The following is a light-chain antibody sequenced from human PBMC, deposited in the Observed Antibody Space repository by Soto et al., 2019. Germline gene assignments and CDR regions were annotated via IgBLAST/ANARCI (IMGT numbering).Light chain of an antibody. CDR1: TSDIGRYNL. J-gene: IGLJ2*01. CDR2: EDI. V-gene: IGLV2-23*01. CDR3: CSYAGGTSVV. Sequence: QSALTQPASVSGSPGQSITISCTGNTSDIGRYNLVSWYQQYPGKAPKLILYEDIERPSGVSNRFSGSKSGNTASLTISGLLTEDEADYYCCSYAGGTSVVFGGGTKVTVL.